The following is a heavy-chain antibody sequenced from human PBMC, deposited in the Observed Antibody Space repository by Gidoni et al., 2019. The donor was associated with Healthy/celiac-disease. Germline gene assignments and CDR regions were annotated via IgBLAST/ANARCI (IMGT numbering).Heavy chain of an antibody. CDR2: IWYDGSKK. D-gene: IGHD2-15*01. V-gene: IGHV3-33*01. CDR1: GSTFRSYG. J-gene: IGHJ5*02. CDR3: ARGIEGGPPFNWFDP. Sequence: QVQRVASGGGVVQPGRSLRLSWAASGSTFRSYGMHWVRQAPGKGLGWVAVIWYDGSKKDYADSVKGRFTISRDNSKNTLYLQMNSLRAEDTAVYYCARGIEGGPPFNWFDPWGQGTLVTVSS.